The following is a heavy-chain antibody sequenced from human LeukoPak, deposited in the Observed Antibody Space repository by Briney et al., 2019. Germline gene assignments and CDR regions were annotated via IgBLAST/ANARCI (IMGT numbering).Heavy chain of an antibody. Sequence: APVQTSYKASGYTFTSYSNSWVRQAPGQGLEWMGWISAYNGNTNYAQKLQGRVTMTTDTSTSTAYMELRSLRSDDTAVYYCARDSSGWYSGYWGQGTLVTVSS. V-gene: IGHV1-18*01. J-gene: IGHJ4*02. CDR3: ARDSSGWYSGY. CDR1: GYTFTSYS. D-gene: IGHD6-19*01. CDR2: ISAYNGNT.